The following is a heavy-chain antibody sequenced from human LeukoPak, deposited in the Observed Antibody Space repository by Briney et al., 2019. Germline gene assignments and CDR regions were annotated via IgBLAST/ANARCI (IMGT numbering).Heavy chain of an antibody. Sequence: GGSQRLSCAASGFTFSSYGMHWVRQAPGKGLEWVAVISYDGSNKYYADSVKGRFTISRDNSKNTLYLQMNSLRAEDTAVYYCAKLPGVAGTNYYYGMDVWGQGTTVTVSS. D-gene: IGHD6-19*01. CDR3: AKLPGVAGTNYYYGMDV. CDR2: ISYDGSNK. J-gene: IGHJ6*02. V-gene: IGHV3-30*18. CDR1: GFTFSSYG.